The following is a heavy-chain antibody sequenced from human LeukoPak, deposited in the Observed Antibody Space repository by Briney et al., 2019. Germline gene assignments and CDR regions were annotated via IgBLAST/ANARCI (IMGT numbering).Heavy chain of an antibody. D-gene: IGHD1-26*01. V-gene: IGHV3-33*06. CDR2: IWYDGSNK. J-gene: IGHJ5*02. CDR1: GFTFSSYG. CDR3: AKQGGLGSYSAGSWFDP. Sequence: GGSLRLSCAASGFTFSSYGMHWVRQAPGKGLEWVAVIWYDGSNKYYADSVKGRFTISRDNSKNTLYLQMNSLRAEDTAVYYCAKQGGLGSYSAGSWFDPWGQGTLVSVSS.